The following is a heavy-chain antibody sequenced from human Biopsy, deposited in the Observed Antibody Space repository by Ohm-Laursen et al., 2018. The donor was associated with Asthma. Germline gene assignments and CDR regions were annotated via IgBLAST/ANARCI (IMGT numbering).Heavy chain of an antibody. D-gene: IGHD1-26*01. V-gene: IGHV3-74*03. J-gene: IGHJ4*02. CDR3: AREEGHSGSYYLDS. CDR1: RFTFNKFW. Sequence: SLRLSCAASRFTFNKFWMHWVRQAPGKGLVWVARINTDGISTTYADPVKGRFTISRDNAKNTLYLQMNDLRADDTALYYCAREEGHSGSYYLDSWGQGTLVSVSS. CDR2: INTDGIST.